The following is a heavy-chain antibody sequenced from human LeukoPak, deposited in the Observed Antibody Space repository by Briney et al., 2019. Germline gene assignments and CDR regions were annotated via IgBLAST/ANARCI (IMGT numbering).Heavy chain of an antibody. V-gene: IGHV3-15*01. CDR3: ITGDYDFWSGFYSPNHYFDY. D-gene: IGHD3-3*01. Sequence: GGSLRLSCAASGFTFTSAWMSWVRQAPGKGLEWVGRIRGKTAAGAPDYVASVKGRFTISRDDSKNTLFLQMNSLKTEDTAVYYCITGDYDFWSGFYSPNHYFDYWGQGTLVTVSS. J-gene: IGHJ4*02. CDR1: GFTFTSAW. CDR2: IRGKTAAGAP.